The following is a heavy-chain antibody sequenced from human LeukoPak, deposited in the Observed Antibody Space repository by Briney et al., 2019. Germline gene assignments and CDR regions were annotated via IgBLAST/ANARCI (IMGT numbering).Heavy chain of an antibody. D-gene: IGHD2-8*01. CDR3: ARDPGPGYCSNGVCYTVDY. CDR2: ISYDGSNK. CDR1: GFTFSSYA. J-gene: IGHJ4*02. Sequence: GGSLRLSCAASGFTFSSYAVHWVRQAPGKGLEWVAVISYDGSNKYYADSVKGRFTISRDNSKNTLYLQTNSLRAEDTAVYYCARDPGPGYCSNGVCYTVDYWGQGTLVTVSS. V-gene: IGHV3-30-3*01.